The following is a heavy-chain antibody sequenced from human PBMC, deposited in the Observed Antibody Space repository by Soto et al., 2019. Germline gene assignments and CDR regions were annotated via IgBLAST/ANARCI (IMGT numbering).Heavy chain of an antibody. Sequence: ASVKVSCKAAGYTFTNYYIHWVRQAPGQGLEWMGLIKPSDDTTTYAQKFQGRVTMTRDTSTSTVYMELTSLRSEDTAVYYCARDAQIGHGYSVYDTYWGRG. CDR1: GYTFTNYY. D-gene: IGHD5-12*01. J-gene: IGHJ4*02. CDR2: IKPSDDTT. CDR3: ARDAQIGHGYSVYDTY. V-gene: IGHV1-46*01.